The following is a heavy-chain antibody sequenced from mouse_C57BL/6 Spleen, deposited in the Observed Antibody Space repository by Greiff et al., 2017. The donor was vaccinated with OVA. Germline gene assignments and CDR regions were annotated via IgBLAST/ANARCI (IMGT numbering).Heavy chain of an antibody. CDR2: IDPSDSYT. CDR3: ARSSYNYFDY. Sequence: QVQLQQPGAELVRPGTSVKLSCKASGYTLTSYWMHWVKQRPGQGLEWIGVIDPSDSYTNYNQKFKGKATLTVDTSSSTAYMQLSSLTSEDSAVYYCARSSYNYFDYWGQGTTLTVSS. CDR1: GYTLTSYW. V-gene: IGHV1-59*01. J-gene: IGHJ2*01. D-gene: IGHD2-12*01.